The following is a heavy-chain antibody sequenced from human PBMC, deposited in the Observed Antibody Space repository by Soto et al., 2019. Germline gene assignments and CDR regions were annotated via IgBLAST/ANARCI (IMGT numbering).Heavy chain of an antibody. CDR2: ISGSGGST. CDR1: GFTFSSYA. CDR3: ALGDILTGYYDY. D-gene: IGHD3-9*01. J-gene: IGHJ4*02. Sequence: EVQLLESGGGLVQPGGSLRLSCAASGFTFSSYAMSWVRQAPGKGLEWVSAISGSGGSTYYADSVKGRFTISRDNSKNTLYLQMNSLRAEDTAVYYCALGDILTGYYDYWGQGTLVTVSS. V-gene: IGHV3-23*01.